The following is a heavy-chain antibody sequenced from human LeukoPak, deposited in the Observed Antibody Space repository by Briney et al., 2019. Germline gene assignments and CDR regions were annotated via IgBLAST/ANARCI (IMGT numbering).Heavy chain of an antibody. V-gene: IGHV3-23*01. D-gene: IGHD3-16*02. J-gene: IGHJ4*02. CDR3: AKDGVRVTFLSPRDYIWGSYRLGYFDY. CDR2: ISGSGGST. Sequence: GGSLRLSCAASGFTFSGYAMSWVRQAPGKGLEWVSAISGSGGSTYYADSVKGRFTISRDNSKNTLYLQMNSLRAEDTAVYYCAKDGVRVTFLSPRDYIWGSYRLGYFDYWGQGTLVTASS. CDR1: GFTFSGYA.